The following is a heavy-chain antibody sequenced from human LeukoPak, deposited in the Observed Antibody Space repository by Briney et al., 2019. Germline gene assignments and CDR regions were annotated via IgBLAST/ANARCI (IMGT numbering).Heavy chain of an antibody. CDR2: IIQGGSGK. J-gene: IGHJ6*02. Sequence: GGSLRLSCAASGFPFSNYWMTWVRQAPGKGLEWVANIIQGGSGKYYVDSVKGRFTISRDNAKNSLYLQINSLRAEDTAVYFCARDRVTNSYDYYGLDVWGQGTTVSVSS. V-gene: IGHV3-7*03. D-gene: IGHD3-10*01. CDR1: GFPFSNYW. CDR3: ARDRVTNSYDYYGLDV.